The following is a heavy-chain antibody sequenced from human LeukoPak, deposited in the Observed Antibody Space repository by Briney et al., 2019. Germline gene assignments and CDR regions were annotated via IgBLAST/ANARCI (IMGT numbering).Heavy chain of an antibody. CDR3: ARDDPRGWYYFDY. V-gene: IGHV1-2*02. CDR2: INPNSGGT. CDR1: GYTFTGYY. Sequence: ASVKVSCKASGYTFTGYYMHWVRQAPGQGLEWMGWINPNSGGTNYAQKFQGRVTMTSDASISTAYMELSRLRSDDTAVYYCARDDPRGWYYFDYSGQGTLLTVSS. D-gene: IGHD3-10*01. J-gene: IGHJ4*02.